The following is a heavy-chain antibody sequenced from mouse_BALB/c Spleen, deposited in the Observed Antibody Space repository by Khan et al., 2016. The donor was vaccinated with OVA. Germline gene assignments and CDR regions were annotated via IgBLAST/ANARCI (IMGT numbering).Heavy chain of an antibody. D-gene: IGHD1-2*01. CDR3: ARTARIKY. CDR1: GYSITSGYG. Sequence: EVQLQQSGPGLVKPSQSLSLTCTVTGYSITSGYGWNWIRQFPGNKLEWMGYISYSGSNNYNPSLKSRISITRDTSKNQFFLQLNSVTTEDTATYYCARTARIKYWGQGTTLTVSS. J-gene: IGHJ2*01. CDR2: ISYSGSN. V-gene: IGHV3-2*02.